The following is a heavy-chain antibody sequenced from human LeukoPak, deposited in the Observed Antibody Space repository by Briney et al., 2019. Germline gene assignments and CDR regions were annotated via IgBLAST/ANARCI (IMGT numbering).Heavy chain of an antibody. CDR1: GGTFSSYA. CDR3: ARGSVWFDP. CDR2: INPNSGGT. V-gene: IGHV1-2*02. J-gene: IGHJ5*02. Sequence: GASVKVSCKASGGTFSSYAISWVRQAPGQGLEWMGWINPNSGGTNYAQKFQGRVTMTRDTSISTAYMELSRLRSDDTAVYYCARGSVWFDPWGQGTLVTVSS.